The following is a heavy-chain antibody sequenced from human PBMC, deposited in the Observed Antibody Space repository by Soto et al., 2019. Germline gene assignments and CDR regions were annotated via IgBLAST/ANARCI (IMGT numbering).Heavy chain of an antibody. CDR2: IYHSGST. D-gene: IGHD3-22*01. V-gene: IGHV4-38-2*01. CDR3: ARVSMIVVAEGNFDY. Sequence: TLSLTCAVSGYSISSGYYWGWIRQPPGKGLEWIGSIYHSGSTYYNPSLKSRVTISVDTSKNQFSLKLSSVTAADTAVYYCARVSMIVVAEGNFDYWGQGTLVTVSS. CDR1: GYSISSGYY. J-gene: IGHJ4*02.